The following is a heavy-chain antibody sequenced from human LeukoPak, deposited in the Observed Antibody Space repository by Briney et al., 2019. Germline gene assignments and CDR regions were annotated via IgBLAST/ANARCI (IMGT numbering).Heavy chain of an antibody. CDR2: IHYSGST. V-gene: IGHV4-59*11. CDR3: AGERTDARSWIDP. CDR1: GGSFCNHY. Sequence: SETLSLTCTVSGGSFCNHYWTWMRQPPGKGLEWIGYIHYSGSTKYNPSLKRRINISVDTSKNQFSLKVNSVTAADTAVYYCAGERTDARSWIDPWGQGTLVTVSS. D-gene: IGHD3-10*01. J-gene: IGHJ5*02.